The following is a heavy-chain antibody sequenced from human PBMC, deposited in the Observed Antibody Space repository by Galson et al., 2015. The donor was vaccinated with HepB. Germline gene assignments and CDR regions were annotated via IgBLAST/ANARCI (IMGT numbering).Heavy chain of an antibody. J-gene: IGHJ4*02. CDR1: GFSLSTSGVG. CDR2: IYWDDDK. Sequence: PALVKPTQTLTLTCTFSGFSLSTSGVGVGWIRQPPGKALEWLALIYWDDDKRYSPSLKSRLTITKDTSKNQVVLTMTNMDPVDTATYYCARIREPPYSSGWYLFDYWGQGTLVTVSS. D-gene: IGHD6-19*01. V-gene: IGHV2-5*02. CDR3: ARIREPPYSSGWYLFDY.